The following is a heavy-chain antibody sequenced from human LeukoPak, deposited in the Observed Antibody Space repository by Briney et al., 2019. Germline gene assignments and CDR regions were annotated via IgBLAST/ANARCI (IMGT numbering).Heavy chain of an antibody. CDR3: ARGDSGSYYFYY. Sequence: PGGSLRLSCAASGFTFSRYEMNWVRQAPGKGLEWVSYICRSGSTIYYADSVKGRFTISRDNAKNSLYLQMSSVRAEDTAVYYCARGDSGSYYFYYWGQGTLVTVSS. D-gene: IGHD1-26*01. V-gene: IGHV3-48*03. CDR1: GFTFSRYE. CDR2: ICRSGSTI. J-gene: IGHJ4*02.